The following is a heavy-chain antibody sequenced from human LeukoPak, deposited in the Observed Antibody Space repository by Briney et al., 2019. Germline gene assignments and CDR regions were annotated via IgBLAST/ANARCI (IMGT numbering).Heavy chain of an antibody. D-gene: IGHD3-10*01. Sequence: GGSLRLSCAASGFIFRNYAMNWVRQAPGKGLEWVSNIWGSGDSTYYADSVKGRFTISRDNSKNTLYLQMTSLRAEDTAVYYCAKGDDYYGSGLLHYWGQGTLVSVSS. V-gene: IGHV3-23*01. CDR1: GFIFRNYA. J-gene: IGHJ4*02. CDR3: AKGDDYYGSGLLHY. CDR2: IWGSGDST.